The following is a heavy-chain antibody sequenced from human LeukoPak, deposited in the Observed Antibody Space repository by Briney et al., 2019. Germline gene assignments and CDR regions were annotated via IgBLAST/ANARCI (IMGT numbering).Heavy chain of an antibody. V-gene: IGHV1-2*02. D-gene: IGHD6-19*01. CDR3: ARAAFIAVAGTLGY. CDR2: INPNSGGT. CDR1: GYTFTGYY. Sequence: ASVKVSCKASGYTFTGYYMHWVRQAPGQGLKWMGWINPNSGGTNYAQKFQGRVTMTRDTSISTAYMELSRLRSDDTAVYYCARAAFIAVAGTLGYWGQGTLVTVSS. J-gene: IGHJ4*02.